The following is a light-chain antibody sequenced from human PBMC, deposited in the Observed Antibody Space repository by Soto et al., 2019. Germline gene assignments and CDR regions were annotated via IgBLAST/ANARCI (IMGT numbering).Light chain of an antibody. V-gene: IGLV2-8*01. CDR1: KNDIGVYDF. Sequence: QSALTQPPSASGSPGQSVTISCTGTKNDIGVYDFVSWYQHHPGKAPRLIIYEVVQRPSGVPDRFSGSRSGNTASLTVSGPQAADEADYFCKSYAGSNTYVFGSGTKGTVL. CDR2: EVV. J-gene: IGLJ1*01. CDR3: KSYAGSNTYV.